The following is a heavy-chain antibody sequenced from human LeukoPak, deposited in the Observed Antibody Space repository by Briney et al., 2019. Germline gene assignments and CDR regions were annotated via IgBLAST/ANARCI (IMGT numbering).Heavy chain of an antibody. Sequence: SETLSLTCTVSGGSISSGGYYWSWIRQHPGKGLEWIGYIYYSGRTYYNPSLKSRVTISVDTSKNQFSLKLSSVTAADTAVYYCARDIMTFEPPQGGVLTAFDIWGQGTMVTVSS. CDR3: ARDIMTFEPPQGGVLTAFDI. CDR1: GGSISSGGYY. CDR2: IYYSGRT. J-gene: IGHJ3*02. D-gene: IGHD2-8*02. V-gene: IGHV4-31*03.